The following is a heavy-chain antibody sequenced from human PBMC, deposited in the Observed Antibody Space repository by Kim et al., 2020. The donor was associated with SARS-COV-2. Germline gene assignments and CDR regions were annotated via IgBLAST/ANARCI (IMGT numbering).Heavy chain of an antibody. V-gene: IGHV1-18*01. CDR3: ARDDGSGSYLIDY. Sequence: YAKKLQGRVTRPTDASTSTAYMELRSLGSDDTAVYYCARDDGSGSYLIDYWGQGTLVTVSS. D-gene: IGHD3-10*01. J-gene: IGHJ4*02.